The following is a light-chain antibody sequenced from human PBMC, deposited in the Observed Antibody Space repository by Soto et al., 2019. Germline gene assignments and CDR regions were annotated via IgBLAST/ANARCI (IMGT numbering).Light chain of an antibody. Sequence: IQLTQSPASLSALVGGRVTITCRASQSNSSYLKWYQQKPGKAPKLLIYAASSVQSGVPSMFSGSGSETDFTLTISSLQPEDFATYYCQQSYRTPRTFGQGTKVDIK. CDR2: AAS. V-gene: IGKV1-39*01. J-gene: IGKJ1*01. CDR3: QQSYRTPRT. CDR1: QSNSSY.